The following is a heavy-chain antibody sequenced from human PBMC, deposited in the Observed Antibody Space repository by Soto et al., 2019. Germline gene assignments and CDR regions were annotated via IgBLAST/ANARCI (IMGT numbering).Heavy chain of an antibody. CDR1: GDSVSSNSAT. CDR3: ARAVTGPVGDAFDI. D-gene: IGHD4-4*01. V-gene: IGHV6-1*01. Sequence: SQTLSLTCAISGDSVSSNSATWNLIRQSPSRGLEWLGRTYYRSKWYYDYAVSVKSRITINPDTSKNHFSLQLNSVTPEDTAVYYCARAVTGPVGDAFDIWGQGTMVTVSS. CDR2: TYYRSKWYY. J-gene: IGHJ3*02.